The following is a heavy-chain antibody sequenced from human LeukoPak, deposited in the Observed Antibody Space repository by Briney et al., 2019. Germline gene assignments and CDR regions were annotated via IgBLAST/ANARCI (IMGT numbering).Heavy chain of an antibody. CDR1: GGTFSSYE. D-gene: IGHD1-26*01. J-gene: IGHJ5*02. V-gene: IGHV1-69*06. Sequence: GASVKVSCKASGGTFSSYEISWVRQAPGQGLEWMGGIIPMFGTAKYAQKFQGRVTITADKSTSTAYLELRSLRSDDTAVYYCARDMKRSRARWENLGFDPWGQGTLVTVSS. CDR3: ARDMKRSRARWENLGFDP. CDR2: IIPMFGTA.